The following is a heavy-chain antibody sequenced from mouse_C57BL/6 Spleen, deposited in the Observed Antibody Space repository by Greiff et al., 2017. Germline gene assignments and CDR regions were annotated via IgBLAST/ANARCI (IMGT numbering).Heavy chain of an antibody. J-gene: IGHJ2*01. Sequence: QVQLQQPGAELVMPGASVKLSCTASGYTFTGYWMHWVQQRPGHGLEWVGEIAPAGSYTNYTHKFKGKSTLTVAKSSSTSYMQLSSLASAYSAVYSCASLGPYYFAYWGQGTPLTVSS. V-gene: IGHV1-69*01. D-gene: IGHD3-1*01. CDR2: IAPAGSYT. CDR1: GYTFTGYW. CDR3: ASLGPYYFAY.